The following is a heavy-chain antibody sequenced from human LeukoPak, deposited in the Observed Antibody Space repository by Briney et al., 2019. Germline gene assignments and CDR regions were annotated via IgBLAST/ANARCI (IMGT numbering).Heavy chain of an antibody. CDR3: AMYYDSSGYYLAFDY. CDR2: ISSSSYI. V-gene: IGHV3-21*04. Sequence: GGSLRLSCAASGFTFSSYSMNWVRQAPGKGLEWVSSISSSSYIYYADSVKGRFTISRDNSKNSLYLQMNSLRTEDTALYYCAMYYDSSGYYLAFDYWGQGTLVTVSS. J-gene: IGHJ4*02. CDR1: GFTFSSYS. D-gene: IGHD3-22*01.